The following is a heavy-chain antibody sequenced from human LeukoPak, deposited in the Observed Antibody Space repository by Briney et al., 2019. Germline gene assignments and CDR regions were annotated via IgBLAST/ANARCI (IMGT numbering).Heavy chain of an antibody. J-gene: IGHJ6*03. CDR1: GGSISCHY. CDR2: IYYSGST. V-gene: IGHV4-59*11. CDR3: ARIPVAQYYYYYYMDV. Sequence: SETLSLTCTVSGGSISCHYWSWIRQPPGKGLEWIGYIYYSGSTNYNPSLKRRVTLSVDTSKNQFSLKLSSVTAADTAVYYGARIPVAQYYYYYYMDVWGKGTTVTVSS.